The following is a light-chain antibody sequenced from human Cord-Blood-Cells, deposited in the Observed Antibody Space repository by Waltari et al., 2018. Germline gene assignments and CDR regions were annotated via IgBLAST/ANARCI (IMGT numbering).Light chain of an antibody. V-gene: IGKV1-39*01. CDR2: AAS. Sequence: DIQMTQSPSSLSASVGDRVTITCRASQSISSYLNWYQQKPGKALKLLIYAASSLQSGVPSRFRGRGSGTDFTLTISSLQPEDFATYYCQQSYSTPWTFGQGTKVEIK. CDR1: QSISSY. CDR3: QQSYSTPWT. J-gene: IGKJ1*01.